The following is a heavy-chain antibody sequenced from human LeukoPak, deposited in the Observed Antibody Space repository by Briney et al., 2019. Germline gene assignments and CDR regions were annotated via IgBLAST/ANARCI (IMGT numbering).Heavy chain of an antibody. V-gene: IGHV3-48*01. D-gene: IGHD3-22*01. J-gene: IGHJ4*02. CDR2: ISSSSSTI. CDR1: GFTFSSYS. Sequence: GGSLRLSCAASGFTFSSYSMNWVRQAPGKGLEWVSYISSSSSTIYYADSVKGRFTISRDNAKNSLYLQMNSQRAEDTAVYYCARGYSSGYYFGPLDYWGQGTLVTVSS. CDR3: ARGYSSGYYFGPLDY.